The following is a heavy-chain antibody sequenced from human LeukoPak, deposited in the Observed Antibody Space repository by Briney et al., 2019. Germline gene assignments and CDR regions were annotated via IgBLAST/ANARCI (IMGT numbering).Heavy chain of an antibody. CDR2: INPNSGGT. D-gene: IGHD5-24*01. V-gene: IGHV1-2*02. CDR1: GYTFTGYY. Sequence: GASVKVSCKASGYTFTGYYMHWVRQAPGQGLEWMGWINPNSGGTNYAQKFQGRVTMTRDTSISTAYMELSRLRSEDTAVYYCARSGRMATITYYFDYWGQGTLVTVSA. CDR3: ARSGRMATITYYFDY. J-gene: IGHJ4*02.